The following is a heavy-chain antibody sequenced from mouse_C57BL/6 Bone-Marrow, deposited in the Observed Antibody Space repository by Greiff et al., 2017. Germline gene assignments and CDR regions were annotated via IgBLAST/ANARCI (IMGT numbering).Heavy chain of an antibody. V-gene: IGHV5-17*01. J-gene: IGHJ2*01. D-gene: IGHD1-1*02. CDR3: AREWYYFDY. CDR1: GFTFSDYG. Sequence: EVQVVESGGGLVKPGGSLTLSCAASGFTFSDYGMHWVRQAPEKGLEWVAYISSGSSTIYYADTVKGRFTISRDNAKNTLFLQMTSLRSEDTAMYYCAREWYYFDYWGQGTTLTVSS. CDR2: ISSGSSTI.